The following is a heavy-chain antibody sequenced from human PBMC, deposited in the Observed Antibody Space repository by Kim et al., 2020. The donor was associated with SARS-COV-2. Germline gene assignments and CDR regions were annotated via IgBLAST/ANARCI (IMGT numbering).Heavy chain of an antibody. CDR1: GFTFSSYA. D-gene: IGHD6-13*01. V-gene: IGHV3-30-3*01. Sequence: LSLTCAASGFTFSSYAMHWVRQAPGKGLEWVAVISYDGSNKYYADSVKGRFTISRDNSKNTLYLQMNSLRAEDTAVYYCARANRVLKVAAVGDYWGQGTLVTVSS. J-gene: IGHJ4*02. CDR3: ARANRVLKVAAVGDY. CDR2: ISYDGSNK.